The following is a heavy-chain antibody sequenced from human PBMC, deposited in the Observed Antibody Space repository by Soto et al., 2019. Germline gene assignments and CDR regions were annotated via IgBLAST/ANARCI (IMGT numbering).Heavy chain of an antibody. V-gene: IGHV3-33*01. J-gene: IGHJ4*02. CDR2: IWYDGSIK. Sequence: QVQLVESGGGVVQPGRSLRLSCAASGFTFSNYGMHWVRQTPGKGLEWVAVIWYDGSIKYYADFVKGRFTISRDISKNTLYLQMNSLRAEDTAVYYCARDLYSSSLDYWGQGTLVTVSS. D-gene: IGHD6-13*01. CDR1: GFTFSNYG. CDR3: ARDLYSSSLDY.